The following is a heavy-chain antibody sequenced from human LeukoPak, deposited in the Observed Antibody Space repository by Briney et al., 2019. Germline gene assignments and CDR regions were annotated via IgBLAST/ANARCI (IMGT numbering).Heavy chain of an antibody. V-gene: IGHV4-34*01. CDR3: VRHVARAFDI. CDR2: INHSGST. J-gene: IGHJ3*02. Sequence: LETLSLTCAVYGGSFTNYYWSWIRQPPGKGLEWIGEINHSGSTKYNPSLKSRVTISIDTSKNQLSLKLSSVTAADTAVYSCVRHVARAFDIWGQGTKVTVSS. CDR1: GGSFTNYY.